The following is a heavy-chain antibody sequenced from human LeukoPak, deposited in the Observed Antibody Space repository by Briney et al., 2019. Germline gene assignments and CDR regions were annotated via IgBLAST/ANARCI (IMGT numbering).Heavy chain of an antibody. D-gene: IGHD3-22*01. CDR2: IYPDDFDT. V-gene: IGHV5-51*01. CDR3: VRRASYYDGLDY. Sequence: GESLKISCKGSGYSFTSNWIGWVRQMPGKGLEWMGLIYPDDFDTTYSPSFQGQVNISADKSISTAYLQWSSLKTSDTAMYYCVRRASYYDGLDYWSQGTLVTVSS. J-gene: IGHJ4*02. CDR1: GYSFTSNW.